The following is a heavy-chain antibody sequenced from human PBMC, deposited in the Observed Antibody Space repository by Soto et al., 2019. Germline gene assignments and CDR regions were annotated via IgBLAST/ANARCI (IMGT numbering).Heavy chain of an antibody. CDR2: ISGSGGTT. CDR1: GFTFINYA. D-gene: IGHD1-26*01. Sequence: EVQVLESGGGLVQPGESLRLSCAASGFTFINYAMSWVRQAPGKGLEWVSTISGSGGTTYYADSVKGRFTISRDNSKNTLYLQLDSLIAEDTALFYCAKPRVPRWELLGGFDYWGEGILVTVSS. V-gene: IGHV3-23*01. J-gene: IGHJ4*02. CDR3: AKPRVPRWELLGGFDY.